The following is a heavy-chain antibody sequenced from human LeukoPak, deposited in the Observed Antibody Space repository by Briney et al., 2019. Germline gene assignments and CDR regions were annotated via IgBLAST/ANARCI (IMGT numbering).Heavy chain of an antibody. CDR1: GGSISSSSYY. V-gene: IGHV4-39*01. Sequence: SSETLSLTCTVSGGSISSSSYYWGWIRQPLGKGLEWIGSIYYSGSTYYNPSLKSRVTISVDTSKNQFSLKLSSVTAADTAIYYCARLLSIADAFDIWGQGTMVTVSS. CDR2: IYYSGST. J-gene: IGHJ3*02. CDR3: ARLLSIADAFDI. D-gene: IGHD2/OR15-2a*01.